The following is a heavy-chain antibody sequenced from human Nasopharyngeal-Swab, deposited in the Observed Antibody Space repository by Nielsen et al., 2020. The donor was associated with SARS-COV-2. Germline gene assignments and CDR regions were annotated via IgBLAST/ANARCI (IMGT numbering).Heavy chain of an antibody. V-gene: IGHV3-9*01. CDR3: AKLSSSWYDYYYYYRMDV. CDR2: ISQDSGSI. J-gene: IGHJ6*02. D-gene: IGHD6-13*01. Sequence: SLKISCAASGFTFDDYAMHWVRQAPGKGLEWVSGISQDSGSIGYADSVKGRFTISRDNAKNSLYLQMNSLRAEDTSLYYCAKLSSSWYDYYYYYRMDVWGQGTTVTVSS. CDR1: GFTFDDYA.